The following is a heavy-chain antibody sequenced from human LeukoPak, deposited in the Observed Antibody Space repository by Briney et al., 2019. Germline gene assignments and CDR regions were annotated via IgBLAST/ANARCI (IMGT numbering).Heavy chain of an antibody. V-gene: IGHV1-24*01. CDR1: GYTLTELS. D-gene: IGHD4-11*01. Sequence: GASVKVSCKVSGYTLTELSMHWVRQAPGKGLEWMGGFDPEDGETIYAQTFQGRVTMTTDTSTTTAYMELRSLRSDDTAVYYCARVPVSGPGARFDYWGQGTLVTVSS. CDR2: FDPEDGET. J-gene: IGHJ4*02. CDR3: ARVPVSGPGARFDY.